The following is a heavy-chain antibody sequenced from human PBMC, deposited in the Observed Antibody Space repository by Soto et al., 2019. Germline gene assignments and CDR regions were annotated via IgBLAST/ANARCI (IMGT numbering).Heavy chain of an antibody. D-gene: IGHD3-3*01. CDR2: IYYSGST. V-gene: IGHV4-59*01. CDR3: ARGGGYDFWSGYPPYYYMDV. Sequence: PSETLSLTCTVPGGSISSYYWSWIRQPPGKGLEWIGYIYYSGSTNYNPSLKSRVTISVDTSKNQFSLKLSSVTAADTAVYYCARGGGYDFWSGYPPYYYMDVWGKGTTVTVSS. J-gene: IGHJ6*03. CDR1: GGSISSYY.